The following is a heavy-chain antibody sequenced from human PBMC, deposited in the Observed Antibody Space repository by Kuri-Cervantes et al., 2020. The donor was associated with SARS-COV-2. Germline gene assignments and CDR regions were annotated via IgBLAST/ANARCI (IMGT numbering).Heavy chain of an antibody. Sequence: ASVKVSCKASGYTFTGYYMHWMRQAPGQGLEWMGWINPNSGGTNYAQKFQGRVTMTRDTSISTAYMELSRLRSDDTAVYYCAVEYSSSSGHQGDDYWGQGTLVTVSS. V-gene: IGHV1-2*02. J-gene: IGHJ4*02. D-gene: IGHD6-6*01. CDR1: GYTFTGYY. CDR3: AVEYSSSSGHQGDDY. CDR2: INPNSGGT.